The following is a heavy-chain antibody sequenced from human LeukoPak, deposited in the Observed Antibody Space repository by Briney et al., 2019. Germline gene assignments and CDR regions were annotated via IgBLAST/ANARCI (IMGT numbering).Heavy chain of an antibody. J-gene: IGHJ3*02. D-gene: IGHD3-22*01. V-gene: IGHV4-61*02. Sequence: SETLSLTCTVSGGSISSGSYYWSWIRQPAGKGLEWIGRIYTSGSTNYNPSLRSRVTISVDTSKNQFSLKLSSVTAADTAVYYCARESVVVINHDAFDIWGQGTMVTVSS. CDR2: IYTSGST. CDR1: GGSISSGSYY. CDR3: ARESVVVINHDAFDI.